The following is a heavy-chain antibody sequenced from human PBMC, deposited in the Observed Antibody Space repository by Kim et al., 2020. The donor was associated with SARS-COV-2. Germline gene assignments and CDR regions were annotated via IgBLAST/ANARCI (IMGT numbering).Heavy chain of an antibody. CDR2: INSDGSST. J-gene: IGHJ5*02. CDR3: AAYDFWSGYWRTSDP. CDR1: GFTFSSYW. Sequence: GGSLRLSCAASGFTFSSYWMHWVRQAPGKGLVWVSRINSDGSSTSYADSVKGRFTISRDNAKNTLYLQMNSLRAEDTAVYYCAAYDFWSGYWRTSDPWGQGTLVTVSS. D-gene: IGHD3-3*01. V-gene: IGHV3-74*01.